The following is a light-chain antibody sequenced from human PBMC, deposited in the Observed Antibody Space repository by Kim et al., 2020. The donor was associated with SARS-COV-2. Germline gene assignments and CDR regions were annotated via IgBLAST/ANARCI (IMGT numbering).Light chain of an antibody. Sequence: EIVMTQSPVTLSVSPGERATLSCRASQSVSSNLAWYQQKPGQAPRLLIYGASTRATGIPGRFSGSGSGTGFTLTISSLQSEDFAVYYCQQYSHWPLTFGGGTKVDIK. CDR1: QSVSSN. V-gene: IGKV3-15*01. CDR2: GAS. J-gene: IGKJ4*01. CDR3: QQYSHWPLT.